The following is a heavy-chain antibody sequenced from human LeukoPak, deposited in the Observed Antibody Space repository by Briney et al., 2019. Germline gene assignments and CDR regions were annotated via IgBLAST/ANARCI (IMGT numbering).Heavy chain of an antibody. V-gene: IGHV4-59*01. D-gene: IGHD6-13*01. CDR1: GGSISSYY. J-gene: IGHJ4*02. Sequence: SETLSLTCTVSGGSISSYYWSWIRQPPGKGLEWSGYIYYSGSTNYNPSLKSRVTISVDTSKNQFSLKLSSVTAADTAVYYCARVQGIAAAGLDYWGQGTLVTVSS. CDR2: IYYSGST. CDR3: ARVQGIAAAGLDY.